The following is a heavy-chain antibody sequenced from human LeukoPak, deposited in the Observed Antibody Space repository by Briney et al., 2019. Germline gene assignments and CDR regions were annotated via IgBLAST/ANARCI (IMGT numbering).Heavy chain of an antibody. CDR1: GGTFSSYA. Sequence: GASVKVSCKASGGTFSSYAISWVRQAPGQGLEWMGGIIPIFGTANYAQKFQGRVTITTDESTSTAYMELSSLRSEDTAVYYCARDLPWFGESTSYYYYYMDVWGKGTTVTVSS. CDR2: IIPIFGTA. CDR3: ARDLPWFGESTSYYYYYMDV. V-gene: IGHV1-69*05. J-gene: IGHJ6*03. D-gene: IGHD3-10*01.